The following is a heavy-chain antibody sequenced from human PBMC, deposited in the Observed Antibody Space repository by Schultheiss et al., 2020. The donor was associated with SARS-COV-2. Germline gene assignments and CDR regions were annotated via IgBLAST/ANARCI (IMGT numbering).Heavy chain of an antibody. Sequence: LSCAVSGGSISSGGYSWSWIRQPPGKGLEWIGYIYYSGSTYYNPSLKSRVTISVDRSKNQFSLKLSSVTAADTAVYYCARAVTGRVEDYWGQGTLVTVSS. CDR1: GGSISSGGYS. D-gene: IGHD1-20*01. CDR3: ARAVTGRVEDY. V-gene: IGHV4-30-2*01. CDR2: IYYSGST. J-gene: IGHJ4*02.